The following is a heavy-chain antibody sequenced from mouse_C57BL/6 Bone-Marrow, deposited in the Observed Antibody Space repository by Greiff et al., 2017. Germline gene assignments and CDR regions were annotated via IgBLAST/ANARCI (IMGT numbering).Heavy chain of an antibody. CDR1: GFTFTSYT. J-gene: IGHJ1*03. D-gene: IGHD1-1*01. CDR3: SRHVTTVQTTKYFDD. V-gene: IGHV5-9*01. Sequence: EVLLVESGGGLVKPGGSLKLSCAASGFTFTSYTMSWVRQTPEKRLQWVAVISGGGGNTYYPDSVKGRFTISRDTDRNNLYLQISSLRSEATALYDSSRHVTTVQTTKYFDDWGTGTTVTVSS. CDR2: ISGGGGNT.